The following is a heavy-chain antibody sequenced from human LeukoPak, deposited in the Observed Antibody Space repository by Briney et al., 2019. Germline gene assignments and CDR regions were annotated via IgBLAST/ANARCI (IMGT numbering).Heavy chain of an antibody. V-gene: IGHV4-30-4*08. CDR1: GGSINSAHFY. D-gene: IGHD5-18*01. J-gene: IGHJ4*02. Sequence: TLSLTCSGSGGSINSAHFYWNWIRQPPGKGLEWVGHIFYSGSTYYNPSLKSRVTISLDASKNQSSLSLSSVTAADTAVYYCARGIYSYHFDYWGQGILVTVSS. CDR2: IFYSGST. CDR3: ARGIYSYHFDY.